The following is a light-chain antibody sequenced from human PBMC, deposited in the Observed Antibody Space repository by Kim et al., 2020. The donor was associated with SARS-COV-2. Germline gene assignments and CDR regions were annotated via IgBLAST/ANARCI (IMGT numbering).Light chain of an antibody. J-gene: IGLJ2*01. Sequence: GQRVTISCTGSSSNIGGNTVTWYQQLPGTAPKVLIYSNDERPSGVPDRVSGSKSGTSASLAISGLQSEDEADYHCAAWDDSLKGVVFGGGTQLTVL. CDR2: SND. CDR1: SSNIGGNT. V-gene: IGLV1-44*01. CDR3: AAWDDSLKGVV.